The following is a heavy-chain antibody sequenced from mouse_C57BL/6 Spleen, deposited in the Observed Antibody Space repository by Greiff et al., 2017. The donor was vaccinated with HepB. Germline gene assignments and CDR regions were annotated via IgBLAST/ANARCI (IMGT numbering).Heavy chain of an antibody. Sequence: LVKPGASVKLSCKASGYTFTEYTIHWVKQRSGQGLEWIGWFYPGSGSIKYNEKFKDKATLTADKSSSTVYMELSRLTSEDSAVYFCARHEDDYYGSSYGYFDVWGTGTTVTVSS. CDR3: ARHEDDYYGSSYGYFDV. V-gene: IGHV1-62-2*01. D-gene: IGHD1-1*01. CDR2: FYPGSGSI. J-gene: IGHJ1*03. CDR1: GYTFTEYT.